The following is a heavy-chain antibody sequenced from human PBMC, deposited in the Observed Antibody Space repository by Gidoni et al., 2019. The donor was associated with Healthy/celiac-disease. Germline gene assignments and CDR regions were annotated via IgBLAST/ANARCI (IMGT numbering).Heavy chain of an antibody. CDR2: INHSGST. D-gene: IGHD2-2*01. V-gene: IGHV4-34*01. J-gene: IGHJ6*02. CDR1: GGSFSGYY. CDR3: ARMGYCSSTSCYWANYYYYGMDV. Sequence: QVQLQQWGAALLKPSETLSPTCAVYGGSFSGYYWCWLRQPPGNGLEWIGDINHSGSTNYNPSLKSRVTISVDTSKNQFSLKLSSVTAADTAVYYCARMGYCSSTSCYWANYYYYGMDVWGQGTTVTVSS.